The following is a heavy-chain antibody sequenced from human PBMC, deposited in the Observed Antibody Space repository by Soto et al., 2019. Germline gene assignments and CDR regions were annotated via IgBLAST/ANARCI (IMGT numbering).Heavy chain of an antibody. D-gene: IGHD3-22*01. CDR1: GFTFSNAW. CDR2: IKGEAEGGTT. CDR3: TTGLSNGYYNFDY. J-gene: IGHJ4*02. V-gene: IGHV3-15*01. Sequence: HLVESGRGLVKPGGSLRLSCAASGFTFSNAWMSWVRQAPGKGLEWGGRIKGEAEGGTTDYAAPVKGRITISRDHSKDTLYLQMNSLKTEDTAVYYCTTGLSNGYYNFDYWGQGTPVTVSS.